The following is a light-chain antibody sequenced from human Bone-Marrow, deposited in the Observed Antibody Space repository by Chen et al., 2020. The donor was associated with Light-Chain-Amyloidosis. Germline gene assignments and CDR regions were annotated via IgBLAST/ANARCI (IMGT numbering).Light chain of an antibody. CDR2: YDD. CDR3: AIYDNSLNGWV. Sequence: QSVLTQPPSVSEAPGQRVTISCSGSSSNIEDNAVTWYQHLPGKAPKLLIYYDDMKPSGVSDRLSGSKSGTSASLAISGLQPEDEADYFCAIYDNSLNGWVFGGGTKVTVL. V-gene: IGLV1-36*01. J-gene: IGLJ3*02. CDR1: SSNIEDNA.